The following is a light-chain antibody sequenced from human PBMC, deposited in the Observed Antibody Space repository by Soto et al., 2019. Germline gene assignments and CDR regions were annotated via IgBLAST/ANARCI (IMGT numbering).Light chain of an antibody. CDR1: QSISSW. V-gene: IGKV1-39*01. CDR3: QQSYSSPIT. J-gene: IGKJ5*01. CDR2: AAS. Sequence: DIQMTQSPSTLSASVGDRVTITCRASQSISSWLAWYQQKPGKAPKLLIYAASTLQSGVPSRFSGSKSGTDFTLTISSLQPEDFATYYCQQSYSSPITFGQGTRLEIK.